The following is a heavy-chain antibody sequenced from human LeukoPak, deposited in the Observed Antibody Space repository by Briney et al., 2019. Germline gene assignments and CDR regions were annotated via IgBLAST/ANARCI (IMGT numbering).Heavy chain of an antibody. Sequence: VASVTVSCKASGYIFTGYYMHWARQAPGQGLEWMGWINPNSGDTNYAQKFQGRVTMTRDTSISTAYMELSRLRSDDTAVYYCARDLYRIVVVPHYFDYWGQGTLVTVSS. J-gene: IGHJ4*02. CDR3: ARDLYRIVVVPHYFDY. D-gene: IGHD3-22*01. CDR1: GYIFTGYY. V-gene: IGHV1-2*02. CDR2: INPNSGDT.